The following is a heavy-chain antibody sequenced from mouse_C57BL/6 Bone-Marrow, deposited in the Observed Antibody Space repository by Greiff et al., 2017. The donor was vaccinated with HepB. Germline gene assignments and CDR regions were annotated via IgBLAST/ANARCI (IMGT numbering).Heavy chain of an antibody. V-gene: IGHV7-1*01. J-gene: IGHJ3*01. Sequence: EVKVVDSGGGLVQSGRSLRLSCATSGFTFSDFYMEWVRQAPGKGLEWIAASRNKANDYTTEYSASVKGRFIVSRDTSQSILYLQMNALRAEDTAIYYCARDADGAWFAYWGQGTLVTVSA. CDR2: SRNKANDYTT. CDR3: ARDADGAWFAY. CDR1: GFTFSDFY.